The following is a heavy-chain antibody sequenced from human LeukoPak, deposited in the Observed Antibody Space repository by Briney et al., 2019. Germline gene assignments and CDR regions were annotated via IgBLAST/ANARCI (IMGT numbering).Heavy chain of an antibody. D-gene: IGHD4-23*01. CDR3: SRNLALELRPSAFYV. CDR2: ISRSRSSI. J-gene: IGHJ3*01. V-gene: IGHV3-11*01. CDR1: GLSFSEYY. Sequence: GGSLRLSCAASGLSFSEYYMRWVRRAPGKGGEGIASISRSRSSINYPDSVSGRSPISTYNLQKSLYLHMSTLIPDYTAVYYCSRNLALELRPSAFYVWGQVTNVTFS.